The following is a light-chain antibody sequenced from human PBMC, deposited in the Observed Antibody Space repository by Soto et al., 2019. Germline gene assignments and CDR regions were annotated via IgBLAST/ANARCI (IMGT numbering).Light chain of an antibody. V-gene: IGLV2-14*01. Sequence: QSVLTQPASMSGSPGQSITISCTGTTSDVGDYNYVSWYQQHPGKAPKLMIYDVSNRPSGVSNRFSASKSGNTASLTISGLQAEDEADYYCSSYTSASTVIFGGGTKLTVL. CDR1: TSDVGDYNY. CDR2: DVS. CDR3: SSYTSASTVI. J-gene: IGLJ2*01.